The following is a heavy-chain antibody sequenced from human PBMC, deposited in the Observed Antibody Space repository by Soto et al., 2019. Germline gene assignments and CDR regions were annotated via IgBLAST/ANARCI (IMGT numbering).Heavy chain of an antibody. Sequence: GVSVKVSCKASGYTFTSYYMHWVRQAPGQGLEWMGIINPSGGSTSYAQKFQSRVTMTRDTSTSTVYMELSSLRSDDTVVYYCARDSSAVNWFDPWGQGTLVTV. J-gene: IGHJ5*02. CDR2: INPSGGST. V-gene: IGHV1-46*03. CDR3: ARDSSAVNWFDP. CDR1: GYTFTSYY. D-gene: IGHD3-22*01.